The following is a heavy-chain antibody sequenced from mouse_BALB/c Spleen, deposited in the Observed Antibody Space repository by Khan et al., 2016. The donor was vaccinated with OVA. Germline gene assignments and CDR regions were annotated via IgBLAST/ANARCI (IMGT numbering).Heavy chain of an antibody. D-gene: IGHD2-14*01. J-gene: IGHJ4*01. V-gene: IGHV1-4*01. CDR3: ARRTTGYTMDY. CDR2: INPRSGYT. CDR1: GYTFTSNT. Sequence: QVQLKESGAELARPGASVRMSCKASGYTFTSNTMHWVKQRPGQGLEWIGYINPRSGYTNYTQNFKDKATLTADKSSSTAYMQLSRRTSEDSAVYYCARRTTGYTMDYWGQGTSVTVSS.